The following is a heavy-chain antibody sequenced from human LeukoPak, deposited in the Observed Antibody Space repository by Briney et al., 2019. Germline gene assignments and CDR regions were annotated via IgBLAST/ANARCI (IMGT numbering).Heavy chain of an antibody. CDR3: ARGAFQGSSWFDY. Sequence: ASVKVSCKASGYSLTGYYMHWVRQAPGQGLEWMGWINPNSGGTNYAQNFQGRVTMTRDTSISTAYMELSRLRSDDTAVYYCARGAFQGSSWFDYWGQGTLVTVSS. D-gene: IGHD6-13*01. CDR1: GYSLTGYY. CDR2: INPNSGGT. J-gene: IGHJ4*02. V-gene: IGHV1-2*02.